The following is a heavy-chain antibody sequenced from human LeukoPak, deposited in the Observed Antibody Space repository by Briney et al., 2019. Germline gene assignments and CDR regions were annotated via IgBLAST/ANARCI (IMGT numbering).Heavy chain of an antibody. D-gene: IGHD3-3*01. CDR2: TYYRSKWYN. Sequence: SQTLSLTCAISGDSVSSNTAAWSWIRQSPSGGLEWLARTYYRSKWYNDYAVSVKSRITIDPDTSKNQFSLQLNSVTPEDTAVYYCARAPVGDRFLDYWGQGTLVTVSS. V-gene: IGHV6-1*01. J-gene: IGHJ4*02. CDR1: GDSVSSNTAA. CDR3: ARAPVGDRFLDY.